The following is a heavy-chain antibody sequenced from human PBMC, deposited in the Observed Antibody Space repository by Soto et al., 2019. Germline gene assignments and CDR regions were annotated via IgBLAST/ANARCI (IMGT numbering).Heavy chain of an antibody. CDR3: AKYTLSPEDH. Sequence: GGCLRLSCAASGFTVSSSYMSWVRQAPGKGLEWVSTLYAGGNTYYADSVKGRFTISRDDAKNTLYLQMNSLRADDTGVYYCAKYTLSPEDHWGQGTLVTVSS. J-gene: IGHJ4*02. CDR2: LYAGGNT. V-gene: IGHV3-66*01. CDR1: GFTVSSSY. D-gene: IGHD2-15*01.